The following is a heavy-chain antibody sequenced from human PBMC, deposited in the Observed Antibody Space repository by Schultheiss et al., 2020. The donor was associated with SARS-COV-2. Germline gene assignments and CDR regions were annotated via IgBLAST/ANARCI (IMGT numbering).Heavy chain of an antibody. CDR3: ARRSDYVFEYGMDV. D-gene: IGHD3-16*01. V-gene: IGHV5-51*01. Sequence: GGSLRLSCKGSGYSFTSYWIGWVRQMPGKGLEWMGIIYPGDSDTRYSPSFQGQVTISADKSISTVYLQWSSLKASDTAMYYCARRSDYVFEYGMDVWGQGATVTVSS. CDR2: IYPGDSDT. J-gene: IGHJ6*02. CDR1: GYSFTSYW.